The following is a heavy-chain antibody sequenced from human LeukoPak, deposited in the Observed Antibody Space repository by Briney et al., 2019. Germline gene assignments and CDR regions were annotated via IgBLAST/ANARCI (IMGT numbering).Heavy chain of an antibody. CDR1: GFSFSDHW. V-gene: IGHV3-7*01. CDR3: ARLYSTGCYGGPDY. Sequence: GGSLRLSCAGSGFSFSDHWMSWVRQAPGKGLEWVANIKQDGSETYYADSVKGRFAISRDNAKNSLYLEMSSLRAEDTAVYYCARLYSTGCYGGPDYWGQGTLVAVSS. CDR2: IKQDGSET. D-gene: IGHD6-19*01. J-gene: IGHJ4*02.